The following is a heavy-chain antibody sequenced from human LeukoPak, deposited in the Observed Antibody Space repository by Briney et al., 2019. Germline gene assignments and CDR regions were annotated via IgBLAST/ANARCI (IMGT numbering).Heavy chain of an antibody. V-gene: IGHV3-7*03. D-gene: IGHD3-9*01. CDR3: TSTPNYDILTGYYPI. Sequence: PGGSLRLSCEASGLTFNKYWMTWVRQAPGKGLEWVANIKQDGSEKNYVDSVKGRFTISRDNAKNSLSLRMNSLRTEDTAVYFCTSTPNYDILTGYYPIWGQGTLVTVSS. J-gene: IGHJ4*02. CDR1: GLTFNKYW. CDR2: IKQDGSEK.